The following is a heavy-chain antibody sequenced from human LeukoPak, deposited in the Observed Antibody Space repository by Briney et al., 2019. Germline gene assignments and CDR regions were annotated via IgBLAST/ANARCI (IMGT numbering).Heavy chain of an antibody. D-gene: IGHD3-22*01. J-gene: IGHJ4*02. Sequence: GGSLRLSCAASGFTFSSYSMNWVRQAPGKGLEWVSSISSSSSYIYYADSVKGRFTISRDNSKNTLYLQMNSLRAEDTAVYYCAKDLHYYDRSGYGFIHYWGRGTLVTVSS. CDR1: GFTFSSYS. V-gene: IGHV3-21*04. CDR3: AKDLHYYDRSGYGFIHY. CDR2: ISSSSSYI.